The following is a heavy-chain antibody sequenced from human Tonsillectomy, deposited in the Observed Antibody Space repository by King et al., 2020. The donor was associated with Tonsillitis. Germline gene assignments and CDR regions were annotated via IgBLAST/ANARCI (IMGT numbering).Heavy chain of an antibody. V-gene: IGHV4-59*08. CDR3: ARGSYDILTGYYRLDAFDI. D-gene: IGHD3-9*01. CDR1: GGSISDYY. Sequence: VQLQESGPGLVKPSETLSLTCNVSGGSISDYYWTWIRQPPGKGLEGIGYIYYSWRTNYNPSLKSRVSILVDTSKNQFSLKLSSVTAADTAVYYCARGSYDILTGYYRLDAFDIWGQGTMVTVSS. CDR2: IYYSWRT. J-gene: IGHJ3*02.